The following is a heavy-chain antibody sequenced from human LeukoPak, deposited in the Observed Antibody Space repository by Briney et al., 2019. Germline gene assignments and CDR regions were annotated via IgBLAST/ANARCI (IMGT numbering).Heavy chain of an antibody. CDR2: IIPIFGTA. CDR1: GGTFSSYA. D-gene: IGHD3-10*01. J-gene: IGHJ6*03. Sequence: SVKVSCKASGGTFSSYAISWVRQAPGQGLEWMGGIIPIFGTANYAQKFQGRVTITTDESTSTVYMELSSLRSEDTAVYYCARGYYYGSGSYQPLYYYYYMDVWGKGTTVTVSS. CDR3: ARGYYYGSGSYQPLYYYYYMDV. V-gene: IGHV1-69*05.